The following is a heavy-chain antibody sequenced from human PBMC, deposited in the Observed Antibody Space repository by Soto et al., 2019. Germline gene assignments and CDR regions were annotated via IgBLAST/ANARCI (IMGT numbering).Heavy chain of an antibody. CDR2: IFYSGST. D-gene: IGHD3-3*01. CDR1: GGSISSYY. Sequence: QVQLQESGPGLVKPSETLSLTCTVSGGSISSYYWSWIRQPPGKGLEWIGYIFYSGSTNYNPSLQSRVTISVDTSKNQFSLKLTSVTAADAAVYYCARHREWLTHYFAYWGQGTLVTVSS. CDR3: ARHREWLTHYFAY. J-gene: IGHJ4*02. V-gene: IGHV4-59*08.